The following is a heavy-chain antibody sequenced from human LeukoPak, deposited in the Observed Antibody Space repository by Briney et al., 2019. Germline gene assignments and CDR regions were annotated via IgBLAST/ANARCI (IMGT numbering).Heavy chain of an antibody. Sequence: GGSLRLSCAGSGFTLSTYNMNWVRQAPGKGLEWVSSISSSGSTTYYADSVKGRFTISRDNVKKSLYLQMNSLRAEDTAVYYCARLGGCSGGSCHSYYGMDVWGQGTTVTVSS. J-gene: IGHJ6*02. CDR2: ISSSGSTT. V-gene: IGHV3-48*01. CDR3: ARLGGCSGGSCHSYYGMDV. CDR1: GFTLSTYN. D-gene: IGHD2-15*01.